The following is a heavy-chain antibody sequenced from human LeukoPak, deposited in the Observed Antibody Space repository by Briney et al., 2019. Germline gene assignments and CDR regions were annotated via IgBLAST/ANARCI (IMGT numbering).Heavy chain of an antibody. V-gene: IGHV3-53*01. Sequence: GGSLRLSCAASGFTVSSNYMSWVRQAPGKGLEWVSILYSAGATYYADSVRGRFTISRDSSKNTVSLQMNSLRAEDTAVYYCASGGMGARKYYSDPFHHWGQGTLVTVS. J-gene: IGHJ4*02. CDR2: LYSAGAT. D-gene: IGHD3-10*01. CDR1: GFTVSSNY. CDR3: ASGGMGARKYYSDPFHH.